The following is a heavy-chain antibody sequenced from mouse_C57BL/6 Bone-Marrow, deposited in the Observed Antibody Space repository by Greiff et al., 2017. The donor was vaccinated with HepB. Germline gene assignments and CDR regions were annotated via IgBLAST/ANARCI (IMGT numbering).Heavy chain of an antibody. V-gene: IGHV5-17*01. J-gene: IGHJ4*01. CDR1: GFTFSDYG. CDR2: ISSGSSTI. CDR3: AREALDSSGFNGLAYAMDY. D-gene: IGHD3-2*02. Sequence: EVMLVESGGGLVKPGGSLKLSCAASGFTFSDYGMHWVRQAPEKGLEWVAYISSGSSTIYYADTVKGRFTISRDNAKNTLFLQMTSLRSEDTAMYYCAREALDSSGFNGLAYAMDYWGQGTSVTVSS.